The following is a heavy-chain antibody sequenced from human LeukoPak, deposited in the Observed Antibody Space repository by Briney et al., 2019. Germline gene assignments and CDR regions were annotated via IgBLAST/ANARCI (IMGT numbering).Heavy chain of an antibody. Sequence: PGRSLRLSCAASGFTFSSYSMHWVRQAPGKGLEWVAVISYDGSNKYYADSVKGRFTISRDNSKNTLYLQMNSLRAEDTAVYYCAKAMITNGSGGGNGMDVWGKGTTVTVSS. J-gene: IGHJ6*04. V-gene: IGHV3-30*18. CDR2: ISYDGSNK. CDR3: AKAMITNGSGGGNGMDV. D-gene: IGHD3-16*01. CDR1: GFTFSSYS.